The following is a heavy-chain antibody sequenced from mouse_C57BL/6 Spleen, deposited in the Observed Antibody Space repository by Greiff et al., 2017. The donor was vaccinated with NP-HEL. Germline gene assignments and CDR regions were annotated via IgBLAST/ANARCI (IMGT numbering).Heavy chain of an antibody. V-gene: IGHV1-42*01. CDR3: ARIYDDFSYAMDY. CDR1: GYSFTGYY. J-gene: IGHJ4*01. CDR2: INPSTGGT. D-gene: IGHD2-12*01. Sequence: EVKLQQSGPELVKPGASVKISCKASGYSFTGYYMNWVKQSPEKSLEWIGEINPSTGGTTYNQKFKAKATLTVDKSSSTAYMQLKSLTSEDSAVYYCARIYDDFSYAMDYWGQGTSVTVSS.